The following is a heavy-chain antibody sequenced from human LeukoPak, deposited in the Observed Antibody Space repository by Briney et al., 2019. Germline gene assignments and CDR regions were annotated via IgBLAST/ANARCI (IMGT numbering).Heavy chain of an antibody. CDR2: INPSGGST. D-gene: IGHD3-16*01. J-gene: IGHJ4*02. Sequence: ASVKVSCKASGHTFISYYMHWVRQAPGQGLEWMGIINPSGGSTSYAQKFQGRVSMTRDMSTSTVYMELSSLRSEDTAVYYCARDSSRGEFDYWGQGTLVTVSS. CDR1: GHTFISYY. CDR3: ARDSSRGEFDY. V-gene: IGHV1-46*01.